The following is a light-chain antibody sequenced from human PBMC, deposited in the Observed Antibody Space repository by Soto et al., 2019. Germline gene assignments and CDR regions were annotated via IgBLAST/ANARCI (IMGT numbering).Light chain of an antibody. J-gene: IGLJ1*01. V-gene: IGLV1-44*01. Sequence: QSVLTQPPSASGTPGQRVTISCSGSSCNIGTNTVNWYQQLPGTAPKLLIYSNNQRPSGVPDRFSGSKSGTSASLAISGLQSDDDADYYCAAWDDSLNGFYVFGTGTKLTVL. CDR1: SCNIGTNT. CDR3: AAWDDSLNGFYV. CDR2: SNN.